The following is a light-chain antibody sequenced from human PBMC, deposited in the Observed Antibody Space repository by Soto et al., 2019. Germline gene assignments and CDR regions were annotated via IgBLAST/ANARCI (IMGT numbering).Light chain of an antibody. J-gene: IGKJ1*01. CDR1: QSVSSNK. V-gene: IGKV3-20*01. Sequence: EIVLTQSPATLSLSPGERATLSCRASQSVSSNKLAWYQQKPGQAPRLLIYGASGRATGIPDRFSGSGSGTDFTLTISRLEPEDFAVYYCQVFDVSVWTFGRGTKVDIK. CDR3: QVFDVSVWT. CDR2: GAS.